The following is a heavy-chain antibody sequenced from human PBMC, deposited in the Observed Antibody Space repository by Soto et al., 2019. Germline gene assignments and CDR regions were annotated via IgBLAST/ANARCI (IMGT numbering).Heavy chain of an antibody. Sequence: QVQLVESGGGVVQPGRSLRLSCAASGFTFSSYGMHWVRQAPGKGLEWVAVISYDGSNKYYADSVKGRFTISRDNSKNTLYLQMNSLRAEDTAVYYCAKVGWFGESMAHLDYWGQGTLVTVSS. CDR1: GFTFSSYG. D-gene: IGHD3-10*01. J-gene: IGHJ4*02. CDR2: ISYDGSNK. V-gene: IGHV3-30*18. CDR3: AKVGWFGESMAHLDY.